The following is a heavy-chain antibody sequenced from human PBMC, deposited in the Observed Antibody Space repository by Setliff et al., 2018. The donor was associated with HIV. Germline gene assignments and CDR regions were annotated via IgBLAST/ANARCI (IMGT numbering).Heavy chain of an antibody. J-gene: IGHJ4*02. Sequence: PSETLSLTCTVSDDSIDSSSYYWGWIRQPPGKGLEWIGSIYNSGGTYYNPSLHGRVTISVDTSKNQFSLRLKSVTAADTAVYYCARHDNYDNGGYYNLYYFDSWGPGTLVTVSS. CDR1: DDSIDSSSYY. D-gene: IGHD3-22*01. CDR2: IYNSGGT. CDR3: ARHDNYDNGGYYNLYYFDS. V-gene: IGHV4-39*01.